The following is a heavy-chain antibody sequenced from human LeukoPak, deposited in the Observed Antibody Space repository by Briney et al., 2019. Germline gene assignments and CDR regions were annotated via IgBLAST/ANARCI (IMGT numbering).Heavy chain of an antibody. D-gene: IGHD2-15*01. CDR1: GYTFTSYG. J-gene: IGHJ5*02. Sequence: ASVKVSCKASGYTFTSYGISWVRQAPGQGLEWMGWISAYNGNTNYAQKLQGRVTMTTDTSTSTAYKELRSLRSDDTAVYYCARDCSGGSCYFSVDPWGQGTLVTVSS. CDR3: ARDCSGGSCYFSVDP. V-gene: IGHV1-18*01. CDR2: ISAYNGNT.